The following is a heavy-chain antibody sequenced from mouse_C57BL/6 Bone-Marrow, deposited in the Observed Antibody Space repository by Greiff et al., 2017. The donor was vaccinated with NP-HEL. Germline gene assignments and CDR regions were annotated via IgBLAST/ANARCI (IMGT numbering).Heavy chain of an antibody. V-gene: IGHV6-6*01. CDR3: TSLLWLRRGSYWYFDV. J-gene: IGHJ1*03. CDR1: GFTFSDAW. D-gene: IGHD2-9*01. Sequence: EVKLVESGGGLVQPGGSMKLSCAASGFTFSDAWMDWVRQSPEKGLEWVAEIRNKANNHATYYAESVKGRFTISRDDPKSSVYLQMNSLRAEDTGIYYCTSLLWLRRGSYWYFDVWGTGTTVTVSS. CDR2: IRNKANNHAT.